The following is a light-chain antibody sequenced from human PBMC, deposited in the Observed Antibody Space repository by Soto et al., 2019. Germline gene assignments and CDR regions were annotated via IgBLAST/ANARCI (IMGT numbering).Light chain of an antibody. CDR1: QSVRSRF. V-gene: IGKV3-20*01. Sequence: EIVLTQSAGTLSLSPGERSTLSCRSSQSVRSRFLAWYQQKPGQAPSLLIYGASNRATGIPDRFSGSGSGTDFTLTISRLEPEDFAVYYCQQYGSSKITFGQGTRLEIK. J-gene: IGKJ5*01. CDR3: QQYGSSKIT. CDR2: GAS.